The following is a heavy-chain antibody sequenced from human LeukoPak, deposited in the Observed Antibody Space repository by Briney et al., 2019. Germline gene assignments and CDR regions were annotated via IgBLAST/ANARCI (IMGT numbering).Heavy chain of an antibody. Sequence: ASVKVSCKVSGYTLTESSLHWVRQALGKGLEWMGRFDPEDGETLYAQKFQGRVTMTEDTTTDTAYMELSSLRSEDTAVYYCATDRRRLLWFGEFLLVYWGQGTLVTVSS. V-gene: IGHV1-24*01. CDR2: FDPEDGET. J-gene: IGHJ4*02. CDR3: ATDRRRLLWFGEFLLVY. D-gene: IGHD3-10*01. CDR1: GYTLTESS.